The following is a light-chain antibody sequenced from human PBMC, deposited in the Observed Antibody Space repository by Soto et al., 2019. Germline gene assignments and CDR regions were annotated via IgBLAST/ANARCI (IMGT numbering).Light chain of an antibody. CDR3: QKYNTAPRT. V-gene: IGKV1-27*01. CDR1: QDISGY. Sequence: EIQMTQSPSSLSSSVGERVTITCRASQDISGYLAWYQQKPGKVPKLLIYSASTLQAGVPSRFSGSGSGTDFTLTISRLQPEDVATYYCQKYNTAPRTFGQGTQLEIK. CDR2: SAS. J-gene: IGKJ5*01.